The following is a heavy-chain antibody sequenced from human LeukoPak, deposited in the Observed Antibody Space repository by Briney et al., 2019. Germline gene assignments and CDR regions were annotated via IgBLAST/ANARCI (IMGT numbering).Heavy chain of an antibody. D-gene: IGHD4-23*01. CDR2: INHSGST. V-gene: IGHV4-34*01. CDR1: GGSFSGYY. CDR3: ARTGSTVALRY. J-gene: IGHJ4*02. Sequence: SETLSLTCAVYGGSFSGYYWSWIRQPPGKGLERIGEINHSGSTNYNPSLKSRVTISVDTSKNQFSLKLSSVTAADTAVYYCARTGSTVALRYWGQGTLVTVSS.